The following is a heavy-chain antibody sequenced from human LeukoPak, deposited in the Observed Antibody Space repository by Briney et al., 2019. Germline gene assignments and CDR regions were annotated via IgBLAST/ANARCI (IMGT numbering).Heavy chain of an antibody. CDR1: GFTFSSYG. Sequence: GGPLRLSCAASGFTFSSYGMHWVRQAPGKGLEWVAFIKYEGSDKYYIDSVKGRFTISRDNSKNTLFLQMNSLRPEDTAVYYCAKGRGSSGYIYFDYWGQGTLVTVSS. V-gene: IGHV3-30*02. J-gene: IGHJ4*02. CDR2: IKYEGSDK. CDR3: AKGRGSSGYIYFDY. D-gene: IGHD6-19*01.